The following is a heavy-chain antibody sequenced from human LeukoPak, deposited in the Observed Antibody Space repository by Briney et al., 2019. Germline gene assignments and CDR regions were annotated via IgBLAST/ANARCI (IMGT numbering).Heavy chain of an antibody. CDR1: GFTFSSYG. CDR3: ARGYDFWRGYYSHYFDY. CDR2: IWYDGSNK. V-gene: IGHV3-33*01. Sequence: GGSLRLSCAASGFTFSSYGMHWVRQAPGKGLEWVAVIWYDGSNKYYADSVKGRFTISRDNSKNTLYLQMNSLRAEDTAVYYCARGYDFWRGYYSHYFDYWGQGTLVTVSS. J-gene: IGHJ4*02. D-gene: IGHD3-3*01.